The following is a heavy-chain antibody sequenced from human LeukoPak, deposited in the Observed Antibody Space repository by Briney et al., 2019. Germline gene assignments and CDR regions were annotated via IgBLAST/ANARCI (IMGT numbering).Heavy chain of an antibody. V-gene: IGHV3-11*04. D-gene: IGHD3-10*01. CDR3: ARDSTSGGFDY. Sequence: GGSLRLSCAASGFTFSDHYMSWIRQAPGKGLEWVSHISSSGFNTYYADSARGRFTISRDNPWKSLYLQMNSLRAEDTAVYYCARDSTSGGFDYWGQGTLVTVSS. CDR1: GFTFSDHY. J-gene: IGHJ4*02. CDR2: ISSSGFNT.